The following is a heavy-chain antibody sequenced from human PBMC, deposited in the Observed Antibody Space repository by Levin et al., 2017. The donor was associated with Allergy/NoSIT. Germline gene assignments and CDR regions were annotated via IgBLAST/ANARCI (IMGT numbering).Heavy chain of an antibody. CDR1: GGSVSSGSYY. CDR2: IYYSGST. CDR3: ARVTPYQIAAAGYFDY. D-gene: IGHD6-13*01. J-gene: IGHJ4*02. Sequence: SETLSLTCTVSGGSVSSGSYYWSWIRQPPGKGLEWIGYIYYSGSTNYNPSLKSRVTISVDTSKNQFSLKLSSVTAADTAVYYCARVTPYQIAAAGYFDYWGQGTLVTVSS. V-gene: IGHV4-61*01.